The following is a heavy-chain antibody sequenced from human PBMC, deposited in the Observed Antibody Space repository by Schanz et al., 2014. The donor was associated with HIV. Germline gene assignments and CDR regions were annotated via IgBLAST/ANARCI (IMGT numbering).Heavy chain of an antibody. D-gene: IGHD6-19*01. CDR1: VSRFSFSDFA. CDR3: AREGESSGRAGLFDL. V-gene: IGHV3-23*01. J-gene: IGHJ3*01. Sequence: EVQLLESGGGLVQPGGSLRLSCAVSVSRFSFSDFAMSWVRQAPGKGLEWVSGISISGETTYYADSVKGRFTISRDNSKNTLYLQMNSLRAEDTAVYYCAREGESSGRAGLFDLWGQGAMVTVSS. CDR2: ISISGETT.